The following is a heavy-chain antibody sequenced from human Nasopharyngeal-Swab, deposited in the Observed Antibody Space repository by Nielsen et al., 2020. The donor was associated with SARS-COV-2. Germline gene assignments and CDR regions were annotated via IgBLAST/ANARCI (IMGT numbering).Heavy chain of an antibody. CDR2: IPPTASHI. J-gene: IGHJ4*02. Sequence: GESLKISCATSGFTFTDYVMTWVRRAPGKGLEWISYIPPTASHIYYADSVRGRFTISRDNAKKSLYLQMESLRPEDTAVYYCARDRGWGYTGYGSLDYWGQGVLVTVSS. CDR3: ARDRGWGYTGYGSLDY. D-gene: IGHD5-12*01. V-gene: IGHV3-48*01. CDR1: GFTFTDYV.